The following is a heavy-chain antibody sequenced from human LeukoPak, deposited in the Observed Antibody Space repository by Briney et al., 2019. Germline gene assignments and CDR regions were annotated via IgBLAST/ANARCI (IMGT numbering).Heavy chain of an antibody. CDR3: ARELGYCSSTSCLLWAFGY. Sequence: GGSLRLSCAASGFTFSSYGMHWVRQAPGKGLEWVAVIWYDGSNKYYADSVKGRFTISRDNSKNTLYLQMNSLRAEDTAVYYCARELGYCSSTSCLLWAFGYWGQGTLVTVSS. V-gene: IGHV3-33*01. J-gene: IGHJ4*02. CDR1: GFTFSSYG. D-gene: IGHD2-2*01. CDR2: IWYDGSNK.